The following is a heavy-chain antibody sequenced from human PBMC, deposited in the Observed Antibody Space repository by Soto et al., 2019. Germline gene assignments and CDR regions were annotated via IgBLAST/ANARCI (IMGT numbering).Heavy chain of an antibody. CDR1: GFTFSSYA. Sequence: QVQLVESGGGVVQPGRSLRLSCAASGFTFSSYAMQWVRQAPGKGLEWVAVISYDGSNKYYADSVKGRFTISRDNSKNTLYLQMNSLGAEDTAVYYCARDRTGTTAFFDYWGQGTLVTVSS. D-gene: IGHD1-7*01. V-gene: IGHV3-30-3*01. J-gene: IGHJ4*02. CDR2: ISYDGSNK. CDR3: ARDRTGTTAFFDY.